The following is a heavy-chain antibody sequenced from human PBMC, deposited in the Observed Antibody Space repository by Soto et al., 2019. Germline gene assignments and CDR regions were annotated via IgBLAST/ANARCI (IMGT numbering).Heavy chain of an antibody. CDR1: GFAFSSFG. V-gene: IGHV3-33*01. D-gene: IGHD3-16*01. CDR2: IWYDGSDK. Sequence: GGSLRLSCAASGFAFSSFGMHWVRQAPGKGLEWVAIIWYDGSDKYYADSVKGRFTISRDNSKNTLYLQMNGLRAEDTAVYHCAFGNLSYYFDFWGQGTPVTVSS. J-gene: IGHJ4*02. CDR3: AFGNLSYYFDF.